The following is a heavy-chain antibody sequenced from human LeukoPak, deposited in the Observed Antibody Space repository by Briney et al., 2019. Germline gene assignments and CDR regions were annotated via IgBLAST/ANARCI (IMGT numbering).Heavy chain of an antibody. CDR3: ARRKARGNYYYYYYMDV. J-gene: IGHJ6*03. Sequence: SETLSLTCAVYGGSFSGYYWSWIRQPPGKGLEWIGEINHSGSTNYNPSLKSRVTISVDTSKNQFSLKLSSVTAADTAVYYCARRKARGNYYYYYYMDVWGKGTTVTISS. CDR2: INHSGST. V-gene: IGHV4-34*01. CDR1: GGSFSGYY. D-gene: IGHD3-16*01.